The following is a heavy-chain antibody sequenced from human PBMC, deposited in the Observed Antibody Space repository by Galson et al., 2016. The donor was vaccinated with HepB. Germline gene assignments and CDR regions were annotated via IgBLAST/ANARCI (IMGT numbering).Heavy chain of an antibody. D-gene: IGHD5-12*01. CDR2: IWSDEDTK. CDR1: GFVFSRYG. Sequence: SLRLSCAGSGFVFSRYGMHWIRQAPGAGLEWISLIWSDEDTKFYADSVKGRFSISRDNSKNTLYLTLNSLRADATAVYYWAKDFSTTTATIERGNWFDPWGQGTLVTVSS. CDR3: AKDFSTTTATIERGNWFDP. V-gene: IGHV3-33*03. J-gene: IGHJ5*02.